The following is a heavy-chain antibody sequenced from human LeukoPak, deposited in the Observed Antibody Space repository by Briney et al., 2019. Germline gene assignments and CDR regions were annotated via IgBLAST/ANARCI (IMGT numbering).Heavy chain of an antibody. Sequence: GGYLRLSCAPSGFTFSSYAMSWVRRAPGKGLELVSAISGSGGSTYYADAVKGRFAISRDKSRNALYLQMNSLRAEDTAVYYCAKVLAESGFSSGWSRGFDYWGQGTLVTVSS. J-gene: IGHJ4*02. V-gene: IGHV3-23*01. CDR2: ISGSGGST. D-gene: IGHD6-19*01. CDR1: GFTFSSYA. CDR3: AKVLAESGFSSGWSRGFDY.